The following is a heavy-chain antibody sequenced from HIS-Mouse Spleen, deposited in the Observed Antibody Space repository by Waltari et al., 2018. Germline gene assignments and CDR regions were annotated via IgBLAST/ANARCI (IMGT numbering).Heavy chain of an antibody. CDR1: GFSLSTSGMC. Sequence: QVTLRESGPALVKPTQTLTLTCTFSGFSLSTSGMCVSWIRQPPGKALEWLASLDWDDDKNYSTSLKTRLTISKDTSKNQVVLTMTNMDPVDTATYYCARIQAGKLELPFDYWGQGTLVTVSS. V-gene: IGHV2-70*15. CDR3: ARIQAGKLELPFDY. D-gene: IGHD1-7*01. CDR2: LDWDDDK. J-gene: IGHJ4*02.